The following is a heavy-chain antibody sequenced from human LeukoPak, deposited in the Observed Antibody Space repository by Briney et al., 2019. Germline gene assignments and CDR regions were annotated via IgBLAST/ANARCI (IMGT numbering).Heavy chain of an antibody. J-gene: IGHJ3*02. CDR1: GGSNY. V-gene: IGHV4-59*01. CDR3: ARDRRRELLHAFDI. D-gene: IGHD1-7*01. Sequence: PSETLSLTCTVSGGSNYRSWIRQPPGKGLEWIGYISNSGSTNYNPSLKSRLTISLDASKNQFSLKLGSVTAADTALYYCARDRRRELLHAFDIWGQGTMVTVSS. CDR2: ISNSGST.